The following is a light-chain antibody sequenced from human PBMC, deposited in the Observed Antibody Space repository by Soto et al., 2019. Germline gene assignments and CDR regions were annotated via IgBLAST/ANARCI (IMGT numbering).Light chain of an antibody. V-gene: IGKV3-15*01. CDR1: QSVSSN. J-gene: IGKJ2*01. CDR3: QQYNNWPPYT. Sequence: EIVMTQSPATLSVSPGERATLSCRASQSVSSNLAWYQLKPGQAPRLLIYGASTRATGIPARFSGSGSGTEFTLTISSLQSEEFAVYYCQQYNNWPPYTFGQGTKLEIK. CDR2: GAS.